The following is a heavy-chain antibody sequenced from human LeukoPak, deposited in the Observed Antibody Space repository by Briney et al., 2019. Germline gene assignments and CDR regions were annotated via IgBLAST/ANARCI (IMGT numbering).Heavy chain of an antibody. CDR3: AKGAAAGLVDWFDP. V-gene: IGHV3-23*01. D-gene: IGHD6-13*01. J-gene: IGHJ5*02. CDR1: GFIFSNYA. CDR2: ITGRGDET. Sequence: GGSLRLSCAASGFIFSNYALMWVRQAPGKGLEWVSSITGRGDETFYADSVKGRFSLSRDNSKNMLYLQMCSLGAEDTAIYYCAKGAAAGLVDWFDPWGQGTLVTVSS.